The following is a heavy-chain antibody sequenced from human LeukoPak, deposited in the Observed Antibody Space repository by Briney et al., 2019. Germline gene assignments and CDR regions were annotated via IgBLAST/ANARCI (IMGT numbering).Heavy chain of an antibody. D-gene: IGHD2-15*01. CDR3: AVYCSGGSCSNPYYFDY. J-gene: IGHJ4*02. V-gene: IGHV4-4*02. CDR1: GGSISSSNW. CDR2: IYHGGST. Sequence: MSSETLSLTCAVSGGSISSSNWWSRVRQPPGKGLEWIGEIYHGGSTNYNPSLKSRVTISVDKSKNQFSLKLSSVTAADTAVYYCAVYCSGGSCSNPYYFDYWGQGTLVTVSS.